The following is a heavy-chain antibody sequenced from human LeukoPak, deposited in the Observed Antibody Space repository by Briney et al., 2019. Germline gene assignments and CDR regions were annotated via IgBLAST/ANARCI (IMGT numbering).Heavy chain of an antibody. CDR3: TRALGSDY. CDR2: INPNSGGT. CDR1: GCTFTDYY. D-gene: IGHD1-26*01. V-gene: IGHV1-2*02. Sequence: ASVKVSCKASGCTFTDYYMNWVRQAPGQGLEWMGWINPNSGGTNYAQKFQGRVTITRDTSISTAYMELSSLYSDDTAMYYCTRALGSDYWGQGTLVTVSS. J-gene: IGHJ4*02.